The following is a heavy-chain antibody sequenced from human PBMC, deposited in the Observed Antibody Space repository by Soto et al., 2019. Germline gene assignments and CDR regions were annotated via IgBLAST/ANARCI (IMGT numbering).Heavy chain of an antibody. J-gene: IGHJ4*02. V-gene: IGHV4-59*01. D-gene: IGHD2-2*01. CDR3: SRVSRDAHNPRPDYFDY. CDR1: GGSISTFL. Sequence: SETLSLTCTVTGGSISTFLWNWIRQPPGKGLEWIGSIYYSGSTNYNPSLNSRVTISVDTSKNQFSLKLNSVTAADTFIFFFSRVSRDAHNPRPDYFDYWGQGTLVTVSS. CDR2: IYYSGST.